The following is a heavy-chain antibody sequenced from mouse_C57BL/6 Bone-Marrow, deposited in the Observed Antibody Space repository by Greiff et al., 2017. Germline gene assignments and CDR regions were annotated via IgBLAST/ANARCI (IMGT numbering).Heavy chain of an antibody. V-gene: IGHV1-81*01. CDR1: GYTFTSYG. CDR2: IYHRSGNT. CDR3: ARGRYDDFFAY. J-gene: IGHJ3*01. Sequence: QVQLQQSGAELARPGASVKLSCKASGYTFTSYGISWVKQRTGQGLEWIGEIYHRSGNTYYNEKFKGKATLTADKSSSTAYMELRSLTSEDAAVYFCARGRYDDFFAYWGQGTLVTVSA. D-gene: IGHD2-13*01.